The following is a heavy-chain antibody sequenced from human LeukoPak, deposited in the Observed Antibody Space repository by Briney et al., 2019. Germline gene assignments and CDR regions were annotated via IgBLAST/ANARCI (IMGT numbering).Heavy chain of an antibody. CDR1: GYSFTSHW. V-gene: IGHV5-51*01. D-gene: IGHD1-26*01. Sequence: GESLKISCKGSGYSFTSHWIGWVRQMPGKGLEWMGIIYPGDFDTRYSPSFQGQVTISADKSISTAYLQWSSLKASDTAMYYCARRGPRSGSSGYRYFDLWGRGTLVTVSS. J-gene: IGHJ2*01. CDR3: ARRGPRSGSSGYRYFDL. CDR2: IYPGDFDT.